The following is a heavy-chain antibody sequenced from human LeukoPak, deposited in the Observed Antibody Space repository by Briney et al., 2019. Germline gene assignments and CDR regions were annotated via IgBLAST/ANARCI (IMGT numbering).Heavy chain of an antibody. J-gene: IGHJ4*02. V-gene: IGHV3-23*01. CDR2: ISGSGGST. CDR1: GFTFSSYA. Sequence: GGSLRLSCAASGFTFSSYAMSWVRHAPGKGLEWVSAISGSGGSTYYADSVKGRFTISRDNSKNTLYLQKNSEISEDKAVYYCAKDQDPWDYDSSDTRSWGPGTLVNVSS. D-gene: IGHD3-22*01. CDR3: AKDQDPWDYDSSDTRS.